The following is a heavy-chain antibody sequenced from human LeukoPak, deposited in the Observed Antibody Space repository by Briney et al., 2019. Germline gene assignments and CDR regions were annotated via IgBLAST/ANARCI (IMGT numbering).Heavy chain of an antibody. J-gene: IGHJ6*03. V-gene: IGHV4-34*01. Sequence: SESLSLTCAVYGGSFSGYYWSWIRQPPGKGLEWIGEINHSGSTNYNPSLKSRVTISVDTSKNQFSLNLSSVTAADTAVYYCARRNRYFDWLSYYYYYYMDVWGKGTTVTISS. CDR3: ARRNRYFDWLSYYYYYYMDV. CDR1: GGSFSGYY. D-gene: IGHD3-9*01. CDR2: INHSGST.